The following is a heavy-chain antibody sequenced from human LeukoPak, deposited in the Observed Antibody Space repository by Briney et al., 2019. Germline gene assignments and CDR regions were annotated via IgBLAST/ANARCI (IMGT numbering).Heavy chain of an antibody. CDR3: ARGPKGTGSYYYFDF. CDR2: MNPNSVST. J-gene: IGHJ4*02. D-gene: IGHD1-26*01. Sequence: ASLKVSCKTSGYTFPRYDINCVRHATGQGLEWMGWMNPNSVSTGYAQKFQGRVTITRNTSISTAYMELSSLRSEDTAVYFCARGPKGTGSYYYFDFWGQGTLVTVSS. V-gene: IGHV1-8*03. CDR1: GYTFPRYD.